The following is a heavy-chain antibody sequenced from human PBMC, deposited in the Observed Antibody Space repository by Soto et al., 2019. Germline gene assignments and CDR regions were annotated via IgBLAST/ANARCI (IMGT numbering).Heavy chain of an antibody. V-gene: IGHV4-30-4*01. D-gene: IGHD3-3*01. CDR3: ARDVYYDFWSGSFYGMDV. CDR2: IYYSGST. CDR1: GGSISSGDYY. J-gene: IGHJ6*02. Sequence: QVQLQESGPGLVKPSQTLSLTCTVSGGSISSGDYYWSWIRQPPGKGLEWIGYIYYSGSTYYNPSLKSRVTISVDTATNQFSLKLSSVTAADTAVYYCARDVYYDFWSGSFYGMDVWGQGTTVTVSS.